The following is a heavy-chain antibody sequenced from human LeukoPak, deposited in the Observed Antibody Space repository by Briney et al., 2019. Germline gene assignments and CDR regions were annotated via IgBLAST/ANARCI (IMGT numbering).Heavy chain of an antibody. V-gene: IGHV4-59*01. CDR3: ARVPFTAEYSYGYRNPDNWFDP. J-gene: IGHJ5*02. D-gene: IGHD5-18*01. CDR1: GGSISSYY. CDR2: IYYSGST. Sequence: KSSETLSLTCTVSGGSISSYYWSWIRQPPEKGLEWIGYIYYSGSTNYNPSLKSRVTISVDTSKNQFSLKLSSVTAADTAVYYCARVPFTAEYSYGYRNPDNWFDPWGQGTLVTVSS.